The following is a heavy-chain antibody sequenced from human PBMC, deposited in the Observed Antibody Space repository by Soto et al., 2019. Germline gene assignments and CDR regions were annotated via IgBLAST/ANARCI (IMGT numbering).Heavy chain of an antibody. J-gene: IGHJ4*02. D-gene: IGHD1-7*01. Sequence: EVQVVESGGGLVKPGGSLRPSCEVSGLPFAKVWMSWIRQAPGKGLEWVCRIKSQTDGGRIDYAAPVKGRFTISRDDSKNTLYLQMNSLKTEDTAVYYWTTSVTGTPRAIEYWGQGNLVTVSS. CDR3: TTSVTGTPRAIEY. V-gene: IGHV3-15*01. CDR1: GLPFAKVW. CDR2: IKSQTDGGRI.